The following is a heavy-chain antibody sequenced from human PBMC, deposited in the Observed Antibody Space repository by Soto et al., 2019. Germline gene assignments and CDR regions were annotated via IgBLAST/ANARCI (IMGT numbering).Heavy chain of an antibody. J-gene: IGHJ6*02. V-gene: IGHV1-69*13. CDR1: GGTFSSYA. CDR3: AREGSSWSNYYYGMDV. Sequence: GASVKVSCKASGGTFSSYAISWVRQAPGQGLEWTGGIIPIFGTANYAQKFQGRVTITADESTSTAYMELSSLRSEDTAVYYCAREGSSWSNYYYGMDVWGQGTTVTVSS. CDR2: IIPIFGTA. D-gene: IGHD6-13*01.